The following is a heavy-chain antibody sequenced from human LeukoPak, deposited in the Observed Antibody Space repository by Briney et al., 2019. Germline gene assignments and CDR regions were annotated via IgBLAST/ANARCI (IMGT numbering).Heavy chain of an antibody. V-gene: IGHV4-34*01. CDR2: INHSGST. J-gene: IGHJ4*02. D-gene: IGHD3-22*01. Sequence: PSETLSLTCAVYGGSFSLYYWTWIRQPPGKGLEWIGEINHSGSTNYNPSLMGRVTISVDTSKTQFSLKLSSVTAADTAVYYCAHSVFYDSTAAYWGQGTLVAVSS. CDR3: AHSVFYDSTAAY. CDR1: GGSFSLYY.